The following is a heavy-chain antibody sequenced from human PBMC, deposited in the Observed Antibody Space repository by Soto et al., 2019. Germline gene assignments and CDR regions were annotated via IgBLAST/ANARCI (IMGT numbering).Heavy chain of an antibody. CDR3: TRGQGNH. J-gene: IGHJ4*02. CDR1: GYTFTSYD. V-gene: IGHV1-8*01. Sequence: QVQLVQSGAEVKKPGASVRVSCKASGYTFTSYDIYWVRQATGQGLEWMGWMNPFSGNAVSTQKFQDRVTMTRDTSINTVYMWMSGLRSEDTVVYYCTRGQGNHWGQGSLVTVSS. CDR2: MNPFSGNA.